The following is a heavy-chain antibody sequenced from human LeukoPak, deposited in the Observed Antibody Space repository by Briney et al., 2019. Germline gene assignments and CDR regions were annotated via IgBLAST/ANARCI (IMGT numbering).Heavy chain of an antibody. V-gene: IGHV3-11*01. Sequence: GGSLRLSCAASGFTFSDYYMSWIRQAPGKGLGWVSYISSSGSTIYYADSVKGRFTISRDNAKNSLYLQMNSLRAEDTAVYYCARANSIRYYYYYGMDVWGQGTTVTVSS. D-gene: IGHD4-4*01. CDR2: ISSSGSTI. CDR3: ARANSIRYYYYYGMDV. J-gene: IGHJ6*02. CDR1: GFTFSDYY.